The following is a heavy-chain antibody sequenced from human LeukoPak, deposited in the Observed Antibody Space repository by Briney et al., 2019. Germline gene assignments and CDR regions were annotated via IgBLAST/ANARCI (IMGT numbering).Heavy chain of an antibody. CDR2: AYYRSKWYN. D-gene: IGHD3-22*01. Sequence: SQTLSLTCAISGDSVSSNSAAWNWIRQSPSRGLEWLGRAYYRSKWYNDYAVSVKSRITINPDTSKNQFSLQVNSVTPEDTAVYYCARGSSRIYYYDSSGYSHAFDYWGQGILVTVSS. CDR1: GDSVSSNSAA. V-gene: IGHV6-1*01. J-gene: IGHJ4*02. CDR3: ARGSSRIYYYDSSGYSHAFDY.